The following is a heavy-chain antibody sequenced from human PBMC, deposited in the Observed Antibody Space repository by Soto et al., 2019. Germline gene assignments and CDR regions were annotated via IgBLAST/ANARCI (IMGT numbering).Heavy chain of an antibody. J-gene: IGHJ3*02. CDR2: INPSGGST. Sequence: GASVKVSCKASGYTFTSYYMHWVRQAPGQGLEWMGIINPSGGSTSYAQKFQGRVTMTRDTSTSTVYMELSSLRSEDTAVYYCARDLAAAGRSSAFPADDAFDIWGQGTMVTVSS. CDR1: GYTFTSYY. CDR3: ARDLAAAGRSSAFPADDAFDI. D-gene: IGHD6-13*01. V-gene: IGHV1-46*01.